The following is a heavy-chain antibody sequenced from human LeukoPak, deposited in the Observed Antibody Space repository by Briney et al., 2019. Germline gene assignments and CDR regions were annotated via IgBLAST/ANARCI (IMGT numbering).Heavy chain of an antibody. J-gene: IGHJ5*02. D-gene: IGHD2-15*01. V-gene: IGHV4-34*01. CDR1: GGSFSGYY. CDR3: ARGPDGYCSGGSCYSGWFDP. CDR2: INHSGST. Sequence: PSETLSLTCAVYGGSFSGYYWSWIRQPPGKGLEWIGEINHSGSTNYNPSLKSRVTISVDTSKNQFSLKLSSVTAADTAVYYCARGPDGYCSGGSCYSGWFDPWGQGTLVTVSS.